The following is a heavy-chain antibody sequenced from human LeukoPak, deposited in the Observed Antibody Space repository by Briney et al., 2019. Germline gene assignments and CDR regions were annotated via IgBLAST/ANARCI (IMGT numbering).Heavy chain of an antibody. D-gene: IGHD5-12*01. J-gene: IGHJ4*02. CDR1: GFTFSSYW. Sequence: PGGSLRLSCAASGFTFSSYWMHWVRQAPGKGLVWVSRINSDGSSTSYADSVKGRFTISRDNAKNTLYLQMDSLKTEDTAVYYCTTGFRSGYEYWGQGTLVTVSS. CDR2: INSDGSST. V-gene: IGHV3-74*01. CDR3: TTGFRSGYEY.